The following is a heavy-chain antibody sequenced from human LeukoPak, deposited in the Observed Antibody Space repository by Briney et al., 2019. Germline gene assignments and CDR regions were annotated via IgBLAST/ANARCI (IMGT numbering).Heavy chain of an antibody. D-gene: IGHD5-18*01. Sequence: ASVKVSCKASGYTFTGYYMHWVRQAPGQGLEWMGIINPSSGSTSYAQKFQGRVTMTRDTSTSTVYMELSSLRSEDTAVYYCARDVATAMVPDYWGQGTLVTVSS. CDR2: INPSSGST. CDR3: ARDVATAMVPDY. J-gene: IGHJ4*02. CDR1: GYTFTGYY. V-gene: IGHV1-46*01.